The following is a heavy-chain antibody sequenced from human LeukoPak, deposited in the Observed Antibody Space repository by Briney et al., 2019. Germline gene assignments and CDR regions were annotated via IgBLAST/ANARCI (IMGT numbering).Heavy chain of an antibody. V-gene: IGHV4-59*13. CDR3: ARVGRGDHTWGSYYCDH. D-gene: IGHD3-16*01. Sequence: SETLSLTCTVSGDSFSSYHWSWLRQPPGKALEWIGYVSSSGSTNYNPSLKSRVTVSVDTSKNQFSLRLSSVTAADTAVYYCARVGRGDHTWGSYYCDHWGQGTLVSVSS. CDR2: VSSSGST. J-gene: IGHJ4*02. CDR1: GDSFSSYH.